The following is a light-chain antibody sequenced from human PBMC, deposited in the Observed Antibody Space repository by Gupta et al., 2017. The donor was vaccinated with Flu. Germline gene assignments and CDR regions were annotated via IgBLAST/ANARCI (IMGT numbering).Light chain of an antibody. CDR1: QSVSSN. CDR3: QQENDWPRT. CDR2: GAS. V-gene: IGKV3-15*01. J-gene: IGKJ1*01. Sequence: EIVMTQSPATLSVPPGERATLSCRASQSVSSNLAWYQQRPGQAPRLLIYGASTRATGVPARFSGSGSGTEFTLTINSLQSEDFAVYSCQQENDWPRTFGQGTKVEIK.